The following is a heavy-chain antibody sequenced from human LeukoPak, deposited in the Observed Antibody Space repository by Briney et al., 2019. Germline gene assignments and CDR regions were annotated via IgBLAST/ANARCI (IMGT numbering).Heavy chain of an antibody. CDR2: ISSSGSYI. J-gene: IGHJ4*02. CDR1: AVTFSSYS. D-gene: IGHD5-18*01. Sequence: GGSLRLSCAASAVTFSSYSMNCVRQAPGKGLEWVSSISSSGSYIYYADSVKGRFTISRDNAKNSLHLQMNSLRAEDTAVYYCARGSGVQVWSSLDYWGQRTLVTVSS. V-gene: IGHV3-21*01. CDR3: ARGSGVQVWSSLDY.